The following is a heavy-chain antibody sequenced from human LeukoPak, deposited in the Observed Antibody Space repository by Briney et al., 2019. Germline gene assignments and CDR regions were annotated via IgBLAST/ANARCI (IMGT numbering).Heavy chain of an antibody. Sequence: TGGSLRLSCAASGFTFSSYGMHWVRQAPGKGLEWVAVISYDGSNKYYADSVKGRFTISRDNSKNTLYLQMNSLRAEDTAVYYCAKDTMIVVSEYYFDYWGQGTLVTVSS. CDR1: GFTFSSYG. D-gene: IGHD3-22*01. CDR2: ISYDGSNK. J-gene: IGHJ4*02. CDR3: AKDTMIVVSEYYFDY. V-gene: IGHV3-30*18.